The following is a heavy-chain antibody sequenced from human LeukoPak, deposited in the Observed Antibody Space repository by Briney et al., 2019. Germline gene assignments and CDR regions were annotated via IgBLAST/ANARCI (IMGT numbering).Heavy chain of an antibody. CDR3: AKGKGERYSSSWYVDYFDY. Sequence: GGSLRLSCAASGFTFSSYGMHWVRQAPGKGLEWVAFIRYDGSNKYYADSVKGRFTISRDNSKNTLYLQMNSLRAEDTAVYYCAKGKGERYSSSWYVDYFDYWGQGTLVTVSS. D-gene: IGHD6-13*01. V-gene: IGHV3-30*02. J-gene: IGHJ4*02. CDR2: IRYDGSNK. CDR1: GFTFSSYG.